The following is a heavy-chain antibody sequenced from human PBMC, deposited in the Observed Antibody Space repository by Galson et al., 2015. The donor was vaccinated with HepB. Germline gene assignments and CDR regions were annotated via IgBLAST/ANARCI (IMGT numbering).Heavy chain of an antibody. CDR3: ARERVEWEPHNEIDY. CDR2: IWYDGSNK. J-gene: IGHJ4*02. Sequence: SLRLSCAASGFTFSSYGMHWVRQAPGKGLEWVAVIWYDGSNKYYADSVKGRFTISRDNSKNTLYLQMNSLRAEDTAVYYCARERVEWEPHNEIDYWGQGTLVTVSS. CDR1: GFTFSSYG. V-gene: IGHV3-33*01. D-gene: IGHD1-26*01.